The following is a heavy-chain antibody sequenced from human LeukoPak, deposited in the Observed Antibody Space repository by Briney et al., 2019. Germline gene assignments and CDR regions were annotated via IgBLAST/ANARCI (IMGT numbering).Heavy chain of an antibody. CDR3: ARDSRTTTAFDI. D-gene: IGHD1-1*01. Sequence: SETLSLTCTVSGGSISSYYWSWIRQPPGPGLEWIGYVYYSGSTNYNPSLKSRVTISVDTSKNQFSLKLSSVTAADTAVYHCARDSRTTTAFDIWGQGTMVAVSS. CDR1: GGSISSYY. J-gene: IGHJ3*02. CDR2: VYYSGST. V-gene: IGHV4-59*01.